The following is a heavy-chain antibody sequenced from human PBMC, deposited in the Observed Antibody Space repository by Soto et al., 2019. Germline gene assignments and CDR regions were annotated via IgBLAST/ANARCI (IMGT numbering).Heavy chain of an antibody. CDR3: AISHNYYDSSGYMSFDY. J-gene: IGHJ4*02. Sequence: ASVKVSCKASGGTFSSYAISWVRQAPGQGLEWMGGIIPIFGTANYAQKFQGRVTITADKSTSTAYMELSSLRSEDTAVYYCAISHNYYDSSGYMSFDYWSKGTLGTVSS. V-gene: IGHV1-69*06. CDR2: IIPIFGTA. D-gene: IGHD3-22*01. CDR1: GGTFSSYA.